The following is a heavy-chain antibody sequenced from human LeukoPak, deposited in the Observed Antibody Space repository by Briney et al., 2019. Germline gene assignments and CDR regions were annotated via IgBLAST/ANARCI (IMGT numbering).Heavy chain of an antibody. CDR1: GGSISSYY. V-gene: IGHV4-59*01. CDR3: ARAGVTMVRGVIPFDP. CDR2: IYYSGST. Sequence: SETLSLTCTVSGGSISSYYWSWIRQPPGKGLEWIGDIYYSGSTNYNPSLKSRVTISVDTSKNQFSLKLSSVTAADTAVYYCARAGVTMVRGVIPFDPWGQGTLVTVSS. D-gene: IGHD3-10*01. J-gene: IGHJ5*02.